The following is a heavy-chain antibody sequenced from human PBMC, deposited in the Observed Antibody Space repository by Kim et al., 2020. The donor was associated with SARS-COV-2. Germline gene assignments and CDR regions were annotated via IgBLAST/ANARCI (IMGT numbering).Heavy chain of an antibody. J-gene: IGHJ3*02. Sequence: SETLSLTCTVSGGSISSYYWSWIRQPPGKGLEWIGYIYYSGSTNYNPSLKSRVTISVDTSKNQFSLKLSSVTAADTAVYYCARRISEWSDAFDIWGQGTMVTVSS. CDR2: IYYSGST. D-gene: IGHD3-3*01. CDR3: ARRISEWSDAFDI. V-gene: IGHV4-59*01. CDR1: GGSISSYY.